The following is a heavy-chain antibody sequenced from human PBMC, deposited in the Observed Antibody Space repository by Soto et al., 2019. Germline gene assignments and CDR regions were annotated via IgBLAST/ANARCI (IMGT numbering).Heavy chain of an antibody. D-gene: IGHD2-21*01. J-gene: IGHJ6*02. CDR2: ITPMFGTA. CDR1: GGTFRRYG. Sequence: QVQVVQSGAEGKKPGSSVKVSCKASGGTFRRYGISWVRQAPGQGLEWMGGITPMFGTAKYAQKFQGRVTITADEYTSTVYMELTSLKSEDTAVYFCAREGEYCGPSNCYLYYAMDLWGHGTTVTVSS. V-gene: IGHV1-69*01. CDR3: AREGEYCGPSNCYLYYAMDL.